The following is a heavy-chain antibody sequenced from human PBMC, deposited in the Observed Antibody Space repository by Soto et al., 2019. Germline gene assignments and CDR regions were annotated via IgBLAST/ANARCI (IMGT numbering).Heavy chain of an antibody. D-gene: IGHD6-13*01. CDR1: GYSFATYW. CDR2: IDPSDSYT. Sequence: GESLKISCQGSGYSFATYWISWVRQMPGKGLEWMGRIDPSDSYTNYSPSFQGHVTISADKSISTAYLQWSSLKASDTAMYYCARLGIAAAGNPGPWGQGTLVTVSS. V-gene: IGHV5-10-1*01. J-gene: IGHJ5*02. CDR3: ARLGIAAAGNPGP.